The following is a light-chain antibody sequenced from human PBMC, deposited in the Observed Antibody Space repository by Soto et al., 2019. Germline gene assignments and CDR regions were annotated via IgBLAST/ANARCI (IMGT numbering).Light chain of an antibody. CDR3: ISYTSSSTLVV. V-gene: IGLV2-14*01. CDR1: SSAVGGYNY. Sequence: QSALTQPASVSGSPGQSITISCTGTSSAVGGYNYVSWYQHHPGKAPKLMIFAVSNRPSGVSNRFSGSKSGNTASLTISGLQAEDEADYYCISYTSSSTLVVFGGGTKLTVL. J-gene: IGLJ2*01. CDR2: AVS.